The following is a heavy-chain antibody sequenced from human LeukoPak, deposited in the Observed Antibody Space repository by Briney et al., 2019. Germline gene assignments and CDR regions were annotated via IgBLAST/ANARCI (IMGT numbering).Heavy chain of an antibody. Sequence: GGSLRLSCAASGFTFSDSWMNWVRQAPGKGLEWVASIRQDGNSKFYLDSGRDRFTIARDNAKNSLYLQMASLRAEDTAVYYCSKGGFGGWGQGTLVTVSS. CDR1: GFTFSDSW. J-gene: IGHJ4*02. CDR2: IRQDGNSK. V-gene: IGHV3-7*01. CDR3: SKGGFGG. D-gene: IGHD3-3*01.